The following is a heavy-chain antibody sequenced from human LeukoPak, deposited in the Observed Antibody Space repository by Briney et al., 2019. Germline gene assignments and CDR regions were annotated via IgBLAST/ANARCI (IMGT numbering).Heavy chain of an antibody. D-gene: IGHD6-25*01. CDR3: ARRAVYYYYGMDV. J-gene: IGHJ6*02. CDR2: INPNSGGT. Sequence: GASVKASCKASGYTFTGYYVHWVRQAPGQGLEWMGWINPNSGGTNYAQKFQGRVTMTRDTSISTAYMELSRLKSDDTAVYYCARRAVYYYYGMDVWGQGSTVTVSS. V-gene: IGHV1-2*02. CDR1: GYTFTGYY.